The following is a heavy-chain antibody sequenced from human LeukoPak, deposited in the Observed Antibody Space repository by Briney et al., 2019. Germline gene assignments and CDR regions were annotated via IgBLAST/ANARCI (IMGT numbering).Heavy chain of an antibody. CDR3: TRGAGWLIDY. Sequence: PSQTLSLTCTVSDHSISDHYPGWIRHPPGKGLEWIGYFHNSGTSTYNPPLKSRVTISADTSKNQFSLKLNSLTTADTAVYYCTRGAGWLIDYWGQGILVTVSS. CDR2: FHNSGTS. D-gene: IGHD3-16*01. V-gene: IGHV4-59*11. J-gene: IGHJ4*02. CDR1: DHSISDHY.